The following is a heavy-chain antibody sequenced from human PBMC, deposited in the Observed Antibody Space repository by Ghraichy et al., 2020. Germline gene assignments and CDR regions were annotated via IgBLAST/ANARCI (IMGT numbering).Heavy chain of an antibody. CDR1: GFTFSSYG. Sequence: GGSLRLSCAASGFTFSSYGMHWVRQAPGKGLEWVAVISYDGSNKYYADSVKGRFTISRDNSKNTLYLQMNSLRAEDTAVYYCAKDLIYSSPYYYGSGSYYTYFDYWGQGTLVTVSS. D-gene: IGHD3-10*01. CDR2: ISYDGSNK. V-gene: IGHV3-30*18. CDR3: AKDLIYSSPYYYGSGSYYTYFDY. J-gene: IGHJ4*02.